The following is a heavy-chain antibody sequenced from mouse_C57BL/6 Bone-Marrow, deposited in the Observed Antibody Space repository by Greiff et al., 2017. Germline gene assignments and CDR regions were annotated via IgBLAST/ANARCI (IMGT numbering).Heavy chain of an antibody. J-gene: IGHJ1*03. Sequence: VQLQQPGAELVKPGASVKLSCKASGYTFTSYWITWVKQRPGQGLEWIGDFYPGSGSTNYNEKFKSKATLTVDTSSSTAYMQLSSLTSEDSAVYDCARPYYSNYWYFDVWGTGTTVTVSS. CDR1: GYTFTSYW. CDR2: FYPGSGST. CDR3: ARPYYSNYWYFDV. V-gene: IGHV1-55*01. D-gene: IGHD2-5*01.